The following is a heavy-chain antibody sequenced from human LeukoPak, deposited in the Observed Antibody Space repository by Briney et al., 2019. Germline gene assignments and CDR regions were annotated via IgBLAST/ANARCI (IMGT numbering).Heavy chain of an antibody. J-gene: IGHJ6*03. Sequence: GGSLRLSCAASGFTFSSYSMNWVRQAPGKGLEWVSVIYSGGSTYYADSVKGRFTISRDNSKNTLYLQMNSLRAEDTAVYYCARNRGSGSSYYYYYYYMDVWGKGTTVTISS. CDR3: ARNRGSGSSYYYYYYYMDV. CDR1: GFTFSSYS. D-gene: IGHD3-10*01. CDR2: IYSGGST. V-gene: IGHV3-53*01.